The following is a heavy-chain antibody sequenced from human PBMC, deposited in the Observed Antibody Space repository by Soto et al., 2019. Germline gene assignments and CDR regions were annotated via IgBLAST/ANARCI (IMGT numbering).Heavy chain of an antibody. CDR3: ARQTIAPEYYYDSSGYHYYFDY. Sequence: SVKVSCKASVCTFSSYAISWVRQAPGQGIEWMEGIIPIFGTANYAQKFQCRVTITADESTSTAYMELSSLRSEDTAVYYCARQTIAPEYYYDSSGYHYYFDYWGQGTLVTVSS. J-gene: IGHJ4*02. CDR1: VCTFSSYA. V-gene: IGHV1-69*13. D-gene: IGHD3-22*01. CDR2: IIPIFGTA.